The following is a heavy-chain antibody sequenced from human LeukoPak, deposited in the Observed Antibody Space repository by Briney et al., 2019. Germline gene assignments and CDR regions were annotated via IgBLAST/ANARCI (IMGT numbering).Heavy chain of an antibody. V-gene: IGHV3-30*02. Sequence: GGSLRLSCAASGFTFSSYGMHLVRQAPGKGLEWVAFIRYDRSNKYYADSVKGRSTISRDNSKNTLYLQMNSLRAEDTAVYYCAKDLRVEMATIGSDFDYWGQGTLVTVSS. CDR3: AKDLRVEMATIGSDFDY. J-gene: IGHJ4*02. CDR2: IRYDRSNK. CDR1: GFTFSSYG. D-gene: IGHD5-24*01.